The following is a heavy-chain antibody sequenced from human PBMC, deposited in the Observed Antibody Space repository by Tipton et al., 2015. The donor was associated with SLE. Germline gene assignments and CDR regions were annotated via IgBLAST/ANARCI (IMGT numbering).Heavy chain of an antibody. D-gene: IGHD5-18*01. V-gene: IGHV3-48*03. CDR1: GFTFSSYE. Sequence: QLVQSGGGLVQPGGSLRLSCAASGFTFSSYEMNWVRQAPGKGLEWVSYISSSGSTIYYADSVKGRFTISRDNAKNSLYLQMNSLRAEDTAVYYCARETGYSYGYYFDYWGQGTLVTVSS. CDR2: ISSSGSTI. CDR3: ARETGYSYGYYFDY. J-gene: IGHJ4*02.